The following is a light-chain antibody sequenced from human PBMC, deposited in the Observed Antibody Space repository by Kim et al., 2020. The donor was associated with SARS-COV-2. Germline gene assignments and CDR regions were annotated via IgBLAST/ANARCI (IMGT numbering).Light chain of an antibody. Sequence: GHAVTIACTGTRSDVGSYNYVSWYQQHPGKAPKVMIYDVSKRPSGVPDRFSGSKSGNTASLTISGLQADDEADYYCCSYAGTFTSLFGGGTQLTVL. CDR3: CSYAGTFTSL. V-gene: IGLV2-11*03. CDR1: RSDVGSYNY. CDR2: DVS. J-gene: IGLJ2*01.